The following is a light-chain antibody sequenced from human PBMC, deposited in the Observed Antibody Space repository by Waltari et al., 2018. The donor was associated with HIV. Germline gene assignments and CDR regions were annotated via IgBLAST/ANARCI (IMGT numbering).Light chain of an antibody. CDR3: QQSYTSLPYT. CDR2: GAS. J-gene: IGKJ2*01. CDR1: QNITKY. Sequence: GDRVTITCRASQNITKYLNWYQQRPGKAPNLLIFGASTLQIGVPSRIRGSGSGTNFTLTITNLQPEDIATYFCQQSYTSLPYTFGPGTRLEIK. V-gene: IGKV1-39*01.